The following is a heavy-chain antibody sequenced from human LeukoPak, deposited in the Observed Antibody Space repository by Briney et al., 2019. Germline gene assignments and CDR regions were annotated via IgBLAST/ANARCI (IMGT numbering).Heavy chain of an antibody. J-gene: IGHJ4*02. CDR3: ARASHDSSGYYY. CDR1: GGSISSSSYY. Sequence: SETLSLTCTVSGGSISSSSYYWGWIRQPPGKGLEWIGSIYHSGSTNYNPSLKSRVTISVDKSKNQFSLKLSSVTAAGTAVYYCARASHDSSGYYYWGQGTLVTVSS. CDR2: IYHSGST. D-gene: IGHD3-22*01. V-gene: IGHV4-39*07.